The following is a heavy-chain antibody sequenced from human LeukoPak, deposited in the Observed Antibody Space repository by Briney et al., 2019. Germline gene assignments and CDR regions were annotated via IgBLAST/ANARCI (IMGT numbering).Heavy chain of an antibody. Sequence: GGSLRLSCAASGLTVTNAWTNWVRQAPGRGLEWVGRIASKTDGGTTDYAAPVKGRFTISRDDSKNTLSLQMNSLKTEDTAVYYCTTGIRGDCGQGTLVTVSS. V-gene: IGHV3-15*04. CDR1: GLTVTNAW. CDR2: IASKTDGGTT. J-gene: IGHJ4*02. CDR3: TTGIRGD.